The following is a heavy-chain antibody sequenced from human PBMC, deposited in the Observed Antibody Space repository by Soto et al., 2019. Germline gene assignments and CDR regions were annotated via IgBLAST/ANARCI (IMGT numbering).Heavy chain of an antibody. D-gene: IGHD5-12*01. V-gene: IGHV1-69*01. CDR1: GGTFSSYA. CDR2: IIPIFGTA. CDR3: ARADRPSRERLLQLLGDAFDI. J-gene: IGHJ3*02. Sequence: QVQLVQSGAEVKKPGSSVKVSCKASGGTFSSYAISWVRQAPGQGLEWMGGIIPIFGTANYAQKFQGRVTITADESTSTAYLELSSLRSEDTAVYYCARADRPSRERLLQLLGDAFDIWGQGTMVTVSS.